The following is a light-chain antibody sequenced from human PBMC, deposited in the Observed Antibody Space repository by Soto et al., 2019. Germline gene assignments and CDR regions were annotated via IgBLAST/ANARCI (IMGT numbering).Light chain of an antibody. CDR2: DAY. Sequence: EIVMTQSPATLSVSPGERATLSCRASQSFRGLLAWYQQKPGQVPRLLIYDAYNRATGIPPRFSGSGSGTDFTLTISSLEPEDSAVHYCQQRHMWPITFGQGTRLETK. V-gene: IGKV3-11*01. CDR3: QQRHMWPIT. J-gene: IGKJ5*01. CDR1: QSFRGL.